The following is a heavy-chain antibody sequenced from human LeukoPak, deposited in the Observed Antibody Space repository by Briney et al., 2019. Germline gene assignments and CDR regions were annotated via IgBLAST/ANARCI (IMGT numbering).Heavy chain of an antibody. Sequence: GGSLRLSCAASGFTFSSYWIHWVRQAPGKGPVWVSRINGDGTDANYADSVRGRFTISRDNTKNTVYLQMNSLRAEDTAVYYCAPNWFDPWGQGTPVTVSS. CDR2: INGDGTDA. J-gene: IGHJ5*02. CDR3: APNWFDP. V-gene: IGHV3-74*01. CDR1: GFTFSSYW.